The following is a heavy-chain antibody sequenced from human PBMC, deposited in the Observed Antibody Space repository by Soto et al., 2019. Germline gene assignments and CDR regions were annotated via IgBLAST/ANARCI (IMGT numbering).Heavy chain of an antibody. J-gene: IGHJ4*02. CDR1: GFSLSTHTVG. Sequence: QITLKASGPTLVKPTQTLTLTCTFSGFSLSTHTVGVAWILQPPGKALEWLALIYWDEDKRYSPSLKSRLTIAQDTSKNQVVLTMPNMDPVDTATYYCARMVPFDYRGYNFEFWGQGILVNVSS. V-gene: IGHV2-5*02. CDR3: ARMVPFDYRGYNFEF. CDR2: IYWDEDK. D-gene: IGHD2-8*01.